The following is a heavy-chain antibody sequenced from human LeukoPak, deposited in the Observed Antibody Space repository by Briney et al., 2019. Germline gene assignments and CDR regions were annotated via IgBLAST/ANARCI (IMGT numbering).Heavy chain of an antibody. Sequence: SQTLSLTCAVSGGSISSGGYSWSWIRQPPGKGLEWIGYIYHSGSTYYNPSLKSRVTISVDTSKNQFSLKLSSVTAADTAVYYCARGGKQWLSPYYYYGMDVWGKGTTVTVSS. CDR1: GGSISSGGYS. V-gene: IGHV4-30-2*01. D-gene: IGHD6-19*01. J-gene: IGHJ6*04. CDR3: ARGGKQWLSPYYYYGMDV. CDR2: IYHSGST.